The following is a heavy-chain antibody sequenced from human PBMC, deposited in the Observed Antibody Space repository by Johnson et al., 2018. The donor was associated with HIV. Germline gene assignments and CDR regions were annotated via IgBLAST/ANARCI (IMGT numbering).Heavy chain of an antibody. CDR3: ARDRYNWNRGAFDI. CDR1: GFTFDDYG. Sequence: VQLVESGVGVVRPGESLRLSCAASGFTFDDYGMSWVRQAPGKGLEWVSGINWNGGSTGYADSVKGRFTISRDNAKNSLYLQMNSLRADDTAMYYCARDRYNWNRGAFDIWGQGTMVTVSS. V-gene: IGHV3-20*04. CDR2: INWNGGST. D-gene: IGHD1/OR15-1a*01. J-gene: IGHJ3*02.